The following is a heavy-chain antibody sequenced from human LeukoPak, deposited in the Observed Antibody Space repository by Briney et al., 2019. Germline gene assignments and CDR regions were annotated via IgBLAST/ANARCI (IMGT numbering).Heavy chain of an antibody. D-gene: IGHD6-13*01. Sequence: SETLSLTCTVSGGSISSSSYYWGWIRQPPGKGLEWIGSIYYSGSTYYNPSLKSRVTISVDTSKNQFSLRLSSVTAADTAVYYCARSQNHSWYYFDYWGQGTLVTVSS. V-gene: IGHV4-39*01. CDR2: IYYSGST. CDR3: ARSQNHSWYYFDY. J-gene: IGHJ4*02. CDR1: GGSISSSSYY.